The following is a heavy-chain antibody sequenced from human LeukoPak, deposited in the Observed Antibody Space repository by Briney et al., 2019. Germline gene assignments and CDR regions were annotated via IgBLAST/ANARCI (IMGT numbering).Heavy chain of an antibody. Sequence: EASVKVSCKASGGTFSSYAISWVRQDPGQGLEWMGGIIPIFGTANYAQKFQGRVTNTTDESTSTAYMELSSLRSEDTAVYYCARQLRLWGQGTLVTVSS. V-gene: IGHV1-69*05. CDR1: GGTFSSYA. CDR2: IIPIFGTA. CDR3: ARQLRL. J-gene: IGHJ4*02. D-gene: IGHD1-7*01.